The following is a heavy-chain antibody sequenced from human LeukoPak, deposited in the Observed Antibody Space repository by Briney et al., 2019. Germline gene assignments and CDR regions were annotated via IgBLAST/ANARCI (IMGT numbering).Heavy chain of an antibody. CDR2: LYCTGNT. CDR3: ARRHIAGDGHAFYI. CDR1: GGSISSRNHY. J-gene: IGHJ3*02. Sequence: PSETLSLTCTVSGGSISSRNHYWGWIRPPPGEGLEWNGSLYCTGNTYYNPSLKSRFSISGDTSKNHFSLKLSSVTAADTALYYSARRHIAGDGHAFYIWGQGTMVTVSS. V-gene: IGHV4-39*01. D-gene: IGHD6-13*01.